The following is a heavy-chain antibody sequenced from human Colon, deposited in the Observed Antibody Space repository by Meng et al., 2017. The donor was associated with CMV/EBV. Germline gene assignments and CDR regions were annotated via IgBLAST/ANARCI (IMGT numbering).Heavy chain of an antibody. CDR1: GLTFHTYY. J-gene: IGHJ4*02. CDR2: ISSSGRPT. Sequence: LPRAASGLTFHTYYMSWIRQAPGKGLEFVSYISSSGRPTYYLDSVKGRFTTSRDNAKNSVYLQMNSLTPEDTALYFCARDRRPVLDWGQGTLVTVSS. D-gene: IGHD6-6*01. V-gene: IGHV3-11*04. CDR3: ARDRRPVLD.